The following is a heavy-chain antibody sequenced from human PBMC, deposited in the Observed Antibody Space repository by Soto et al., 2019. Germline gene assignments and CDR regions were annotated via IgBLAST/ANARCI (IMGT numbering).Heavy chain of an antibody. Sequence: LSLTCSVSGGSVSSYYWSWIRQPPGKGLEWIGYSYYSATTKYNPSLKSRVTISVDTSKNQFSLKVSSVTAADTAVYYCVRGRSGWYGSYYWGQGTLVTVSS. CDR3: VRGRSGWYGSYY. J-gene: IGHJ4*02. V-gene: IGHV4-59*02. CDR2: SYYSATT. CDR1: GGSVSSYY. D-gene: IGHD6-19*01.